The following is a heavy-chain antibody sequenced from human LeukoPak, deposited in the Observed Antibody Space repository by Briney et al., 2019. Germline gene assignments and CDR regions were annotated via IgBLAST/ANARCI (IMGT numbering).Heavy chain of an antibody. CDR3: ARGYYYGSGSYSGNWFDP. CDR1: GFTFNSYW. Sequence: GGSLRLSCAASGFTFNSYWMHWVRQAPGKGLVWVSRINSDGSSTSYADSVKGRFTISRDNAKNTLYLQMNSPRAEDTAVYYCARGYYYGSGSYSGNWFDPWGQGTLVTVSS. D-gene: IGHD3-10*01. V-gene: IGHV3-74*01. J-gene: IGHJ5*02. CDR2: INSDGSST.